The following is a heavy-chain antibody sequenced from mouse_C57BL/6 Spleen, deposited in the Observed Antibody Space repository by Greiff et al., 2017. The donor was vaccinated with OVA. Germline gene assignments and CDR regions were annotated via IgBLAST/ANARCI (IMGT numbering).Heavy chain of an antibody. V-gene: IGHV5-17*01. CDR1: GFTFSDYG. J-gene: IGHJ3*01. Sequence: DVKLVESGGGLVKPGGSLKLSCAASGFTFSDYGMHWVRQAPEKGLEWVAYISSGSSTIYYADTVKGRFTISRDNAKNTLFLQMTSLRSEDTAMYYCARRDLAWFAHWGQGTLVTVSA. CDR2: ISSGSSTI. CDR3: ARRDLAWFAH.